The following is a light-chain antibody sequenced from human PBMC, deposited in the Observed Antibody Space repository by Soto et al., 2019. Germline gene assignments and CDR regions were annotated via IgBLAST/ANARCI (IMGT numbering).Light chain of an antibody. CDR2: DAS. Sequence: EIVLTQSPATLSSFPGDRVTLSCRASQSVSSYLAWYQQKPGQAPRLLIYDASNRATGIPARFSGSGSGTDFTLTISSLEPEDFAVYYCQQYNNWPPVTFGQGTKVDIK. CDR3: QQYNNWPPVT. CDR1: QSVSSY. J-gene: IGKJ1*01. V-gene: IGKV3-11*01.